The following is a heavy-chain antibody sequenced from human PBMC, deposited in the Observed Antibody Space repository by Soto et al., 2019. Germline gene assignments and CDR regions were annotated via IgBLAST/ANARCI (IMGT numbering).Heavy chain of an antibody. V-gene: IGHV3-21*04. J-gene: IGHJ4*02. CDR1: GFTFSSYS. Sequence: GGSLRLSCAASGFTFSSYSMNWVRQAPGKGLEWVSSISSSSSYIYYADSVEGRFTISRDNAKDSLYLQMNSLRGEDTAVYYCARYFRGSGRYFFDYWGQGTLVTVSS. D-gene: IGHD6-19*01. CDR2: ISSSSSYI. CDR3: ARYFRGSGRYFFDY.